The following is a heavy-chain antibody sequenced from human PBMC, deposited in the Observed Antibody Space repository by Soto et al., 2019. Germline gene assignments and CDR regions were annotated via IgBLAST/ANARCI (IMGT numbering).Heavy chain of an antibody. CDR1: GYSISSAYY. Sequence: SETLSLTCAVSGYSISSAYYWGWIRQPPGKGLEWIGSMYHSGSTYYNPSLKSRITISVDTSKNQFSLKLSSVSAADTAVYYCAREGSSSGWFDPWGQGALVTVSS. V-gene: IGHV4-38-2*02. CDR3: AREGSSSGWFDP. D-gene: IGHD6-6*01. CDR2: MYHSGST. J-gene: IGHJ5*02.